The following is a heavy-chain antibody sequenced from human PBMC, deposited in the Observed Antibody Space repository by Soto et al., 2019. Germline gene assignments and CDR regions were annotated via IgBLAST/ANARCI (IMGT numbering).Heavy chain of an antibody. Sequence: SETLSLTCTVSGDSISGSYWWSWVRQPPGKGLEWIGEVSQSGNTNYNPSLMSRLTISVDTSKNQFSLKLSSVTAADTAVYYCAREKLRYWTGGLDYWGQGTLVTVSS. J-gene: IGHJ4*02. CDR1: GDSISGSYW. D-gene: IGHD3-9*01. CDR3: AREKLRYWTGGLDY. V-gene: IGHV4-4*02. CDR2: VSQSGNT.